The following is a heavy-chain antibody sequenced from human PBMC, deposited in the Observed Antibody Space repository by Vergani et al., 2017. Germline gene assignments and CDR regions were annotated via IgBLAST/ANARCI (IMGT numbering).Heavy chain of an antibody. J-gene: IGHJ1*01. CDR3: ARISGGSAPYLHY. CDR1: GFTFGDYY. CDR2: IKRDGTET. D-gene: IGHD2-15*01. Sequence: EVHLEESGGGLVQPGGSLRLSCAASGFTFGDYYMAWNRLAPGKGLDWVASIKRDGTETFYVDSVKGRFTISRDNAKTTLYLQMNSLRDEDRGVYYCARISGGSAPYLHYWGEGALVTVAS. V-gene: IGHV3-7*01.